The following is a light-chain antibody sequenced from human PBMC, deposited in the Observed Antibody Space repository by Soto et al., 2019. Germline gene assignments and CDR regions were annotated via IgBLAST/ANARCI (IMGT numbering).Light chain of an antibody. Sequence: DIQMTQSPSSLSASVGDRVTITCRASQDISNHLAWFQQKPGKAPKSLISAASSLQSGVPSKFSGSGSGTDFTLTISSLQPEDFATYYGQQYKSYPVSFGGGTKVEIK. J-gene: IGKJ4*01. CDR3: QQYKSYPVS. CDR1: QDISNH. V-gene: IGKV1-16*02. CDR2: AAS.